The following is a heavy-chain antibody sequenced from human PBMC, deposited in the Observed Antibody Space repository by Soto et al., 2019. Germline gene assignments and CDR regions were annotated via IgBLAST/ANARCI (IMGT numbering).Heavy chain of an antibody. J-gene: IGHJ4*02. V-gene: IGHV3-33*01. CDR2: IWYDGSNK. Sequence: GGSLRLSCAASGFTSSSYGMHWVRQAPGKGLEWVEVIWYDGSNKYYADSVKGRFTISRDNSKNTLYLQMNSLRAEDTAVYYCAREEAVAGYFDYWGQGTLVTVSS. CDR3: AREEAVAGYFDY. CDR1: GFTSSSYG. D-gene: IGHD6-19*01.